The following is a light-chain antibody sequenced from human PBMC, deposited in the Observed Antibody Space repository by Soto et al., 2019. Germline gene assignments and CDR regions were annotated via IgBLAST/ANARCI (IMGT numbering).Light chain of an antibody. Sequence: DIVMTQSPLSLPVTPGEPASISCRSSQSLLHSNGYNYLDWYLQKPGQSPQLLIYLGSNRSSGVPDRLSGSGSGTDFTLTISRVEAEDVGVYYCMQALQLPPTFGPGTKVDIK. CDR1: QSLLHSNGYNY. V-gene: IGKV2-28*01. J-gene: IGKJ1*01. CDR3: MQALQLPPT. CDR2: LGS.